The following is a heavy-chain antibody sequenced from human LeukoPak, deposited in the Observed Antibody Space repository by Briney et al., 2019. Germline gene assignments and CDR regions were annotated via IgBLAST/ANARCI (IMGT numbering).Heavy chain of an antibody. CDR3: ARDSEAATGAFDI. CDR2: IYYSGST. V-gene: IGHV4-59*12. CDR1: GGSISSYY. J-gene: IGHJ3*02. D-gene: IGHD6-13*01. Sequence: SETLSLTCTVSGGSISSYYWSWIRQPPGKGLEWIGYIYYSGSTNYNPSLKSRVTISVDTSKNQFSLKLSSVTAADTAVYYCARDSEAATGAFDIWGQGTMVTVSS.